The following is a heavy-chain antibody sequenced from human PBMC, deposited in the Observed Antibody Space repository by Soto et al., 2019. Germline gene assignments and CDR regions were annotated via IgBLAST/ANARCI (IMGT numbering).Heavy chain of an antibody. CDR3: ARSVFMAPRLWNWFDP. D-gene: IGHD6-6*01. V-gene: IGHV4-59*01. J-gene: IGHJ5*02. CDR2: IFYSGST. Sequence: SETLSLTYTVSGGSISPYYWSWIRQPPGKELEWIGYIFYSGSTNYNPSLKSRDTVSIDTSKNQFSLELNSVTAADTAMYYCARSVFMAPRLWNWFDPWGQGTQVTVSS. CDR1: GGSISPYY.